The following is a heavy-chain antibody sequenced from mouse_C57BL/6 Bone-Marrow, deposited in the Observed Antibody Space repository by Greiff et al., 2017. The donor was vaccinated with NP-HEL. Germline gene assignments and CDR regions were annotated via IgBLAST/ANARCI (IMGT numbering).Heavy chain of an antibody. CDR1: GYTFTSYW. V-gene: IGHV1-69*01. J-gene: IGHJ4*01. D-gene: IGHD2-4*01. Sequence: QVHVKQPGAELVMPGASVKLSCKASGYTFTSYWMHWVKQRPGQGLEWIGEIDPSDSYTNYNQKFKGKSTLTVDKSSSTAYMQLSSLTSEDSAVYYCARRGHYDYDGGYYAMDYWGQGTSVTVSS. CDR3: ARRGHYDYDGGYYAMDY. CDR2: IDPSDSYT.